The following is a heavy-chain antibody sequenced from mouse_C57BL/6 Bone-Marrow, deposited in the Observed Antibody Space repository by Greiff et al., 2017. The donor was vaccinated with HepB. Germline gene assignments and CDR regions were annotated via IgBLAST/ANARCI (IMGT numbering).Heavy chain of an antibody. V-gene: IGHV1-50*01. J-gene: IGHJ4*01. CDR3: ARSRYYYGSSYAMDY. CDR2: IDPSDSYT. Sequence: HVQLQQPGAELVKPGASVKLSCKASGYTFTSYWMQWVKQRPGQGLEWIGEIDPSDSYTNYNQKFKGKATLTVDTSSSTAYMQLSSLTSEDSAVYYCARSRYYYGSSYAMDYWGQGTSVTVSS. D-gene: IGHD1-1*01. CDR1: GYTFTSYW.